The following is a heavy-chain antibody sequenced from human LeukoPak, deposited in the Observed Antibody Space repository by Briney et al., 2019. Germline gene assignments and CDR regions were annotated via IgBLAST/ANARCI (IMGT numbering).Heavy chain of an antibody. Sequence: ASVNVSCKASGYTFTGYYMHWVRQAPGQGLEWMGWMNPNSGYTGYAQKFQGRVTITRNTSISTAYMELSNLRSEDTAVYYCARDSSSYWGQGTLVTVPP. CDR3: ARDSSSY. V-gene: IGHV1-8*03. CDR2: MNPNSGYT. D-gene: IGHD6-6*01. J-gene: IGHJ4*02. CDR1: GYTFTGYY.